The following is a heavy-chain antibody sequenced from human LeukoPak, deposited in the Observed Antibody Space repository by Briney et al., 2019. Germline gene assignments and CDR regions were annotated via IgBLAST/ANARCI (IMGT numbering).Heavy chain of an antibody. Sequence: GGSLRLSCAASGFTLANYWMTWVRQLPGMGLEWVATIKPDGSDKFYVDSVKGRFTISRDNAKNSLFLQMNGLRDEDTAVYYCVERPTVTSHWGQGTLVTVSS. V-gene: IGHV3-7*01. CDR2: IKPDGSDK. CDR1: GFTLANYW. J-gene: IGHJ4*02. CDR3: VERPTVTSH. D-gene: IGHD4-17*01.